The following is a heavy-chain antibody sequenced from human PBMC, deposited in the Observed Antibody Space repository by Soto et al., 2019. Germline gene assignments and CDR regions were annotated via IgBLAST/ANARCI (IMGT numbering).Heavy chain of an antibody. Sequence: WESLKISCKGSGYSFTSYWISWVRQMPGKGLEWMGRIDPSDSYTNYSPSFQGHVTISADKSISTAYLQWSSLKASDTAMYYCARHFWYYDSSGYYHFDYWGQGTMVSVSS. CDR1: GYSFTSYW. D-gene: IGHD3-22*01. CDR2: IDPSDSYT. V-gene: IGHV5-10-1*01. J-gene: IGHJ4*02. CDR3: ARHFWYYDSSGYYHFDY.